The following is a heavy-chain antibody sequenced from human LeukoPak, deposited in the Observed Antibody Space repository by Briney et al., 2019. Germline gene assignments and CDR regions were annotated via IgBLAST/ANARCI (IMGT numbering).Heavy chain of an antibody. V-gene: IGHV3-23*01. J-gene: IGHJ4*02. CDR3: AKSAQVYYYDSSGYYFDY. CDR1: GFTFSIYW. D-gene: IGHD3-22*01. CDR2: ISGSGGST. Sequence: GGSLRLSCAASGFTFSIYWMSWVRQAPGKGLEWVSAISGSGGSTYYADSVKGRFTISRDNSKNTLYLQMNSLRAEDTAVYYCAKSAQVYYYDSSGYYFDYWGQGTLVTVSS.